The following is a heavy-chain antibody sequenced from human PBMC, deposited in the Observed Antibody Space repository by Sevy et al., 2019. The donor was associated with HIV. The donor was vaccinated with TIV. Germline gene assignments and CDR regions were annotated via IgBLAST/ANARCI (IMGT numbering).Heavy chain of an antibody. D-gene: IGHD3-16*02. CDR3: AGQGITFGGVIVNFDY. CDR1: GGSISSYY. J-gene: IGHJ4*02. Sequence: SETLSLTCTVSGGSISSYYWSWIRQPPGKGLEWIGYIYYSGSTNYNPSLKSRVTISVDTSKNQFSLKLSSVTAADTAVYYCAGQGITFGGVIVNFDYWGQGTLVTVSS. V-gene: IGHV4-59*08. CDR2: IYYSGST.